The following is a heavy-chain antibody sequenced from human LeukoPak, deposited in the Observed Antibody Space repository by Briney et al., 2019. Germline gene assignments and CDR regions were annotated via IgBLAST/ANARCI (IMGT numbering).Heavy chain of an antibody. CDR2: IRSKAYGGTT. V-gene: IGHV3-49*04. CDR3: TRRGYYYDSSGYSSAFDY. CDR1: GFTFGDYA. Sequence: GGSLRLSCTASGFTFGDYAMSWVRQAPGKGLEWVGFIRSKAYGGTTEYAASVKGRFTISRDDSKSIAYLQMNSLKTEDTAVYYCTRRGYYYDSSGYSSAFDYWGQGTLVTVSS. J-gene: IGHJ4*02. D-gene: IGHD3-22*01.